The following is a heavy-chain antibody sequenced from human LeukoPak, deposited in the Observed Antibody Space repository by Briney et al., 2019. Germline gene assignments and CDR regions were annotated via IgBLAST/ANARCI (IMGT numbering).Heavy chain of an antibody. J-gene: IGHJ4*02. V-gene: IGHV4-34*01. Sequence: SSETLSLTCAVYGGSFSGYYWSWIRQPPGKGLEWIGEINHSGSTNYHPSLKSRVTISVDTSKNQFSLKLSSVTAADTAVYYCARCETVTCIDYWGQGTLVTVSS. CDR1: GGSFSGYY. CDR2: INHSGST. D-gene: IGHD4-17*01. CDR3: ARCETVTCIDY.